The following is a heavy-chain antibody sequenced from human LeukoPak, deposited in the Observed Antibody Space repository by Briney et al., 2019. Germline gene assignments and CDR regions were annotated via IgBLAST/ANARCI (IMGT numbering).Heavy chain of an antibody. CDR2: ISGSGDST. CDR1: DFTFSTYA. V-gene: IGHV3-23*01. CDR3: AKDMVTTRLLSVFDI. J-gene: IGHJ3*02. D-gene: IGHD4-23*01. Sequence: GGSLRLSCAASDFTFSTYAMTWVRQAPGKGLEWVSTISGSGDSTFYADPVKGRFTISRDNSKNTLYLQMNSLRAEDTAVYYCAKDMVTTRLLSVFDIWGQGTMVTVSS.